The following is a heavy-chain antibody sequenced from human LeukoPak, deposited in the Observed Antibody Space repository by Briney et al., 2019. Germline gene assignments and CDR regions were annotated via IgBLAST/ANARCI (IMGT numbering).Heavy chain of an antibody. CDR1: GGSFSGYY. CDR3: ARWSDTAYYGSGNFDY. D-gene: IGHD3-10*01. J-gene: IGHJ4*02. V-gene: IGHV4-34*01. Sequence: SETLSLTCAVYGGSFSGYYWSWIRQPPGKGLEWIGEINHSGSTNYNPSLKSRVTISVDTSKNQFSLKLSSVTAADTAVYYCARWSDTAYYGSGNFDYWGQGTLVTVSS. CDR2: INHSGST.